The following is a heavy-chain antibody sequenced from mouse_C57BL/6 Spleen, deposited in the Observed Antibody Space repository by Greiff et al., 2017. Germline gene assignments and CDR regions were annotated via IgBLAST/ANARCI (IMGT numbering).Heavy chain of an antibody. CDR1: GYTFTSYW. CDR2: IHPNSGST. J-gene: IGHJ4*01. CDR3: AREGGSTMVTTRAMDY. V-gene: IGHV1-64*01. D-gene: IGHD2-2*01. Sequence: QVQLQQPGAELVKPGASVKLSCKASGYTFTSYWMHWVKQRPGQGLEWIGMIHPNSGSTNYNEKFKSKATLTVDKSSSTAYMQLSSLTSEDSAVYYCAREGGSTMVTTRAMDYWGQGTSVTVSS.